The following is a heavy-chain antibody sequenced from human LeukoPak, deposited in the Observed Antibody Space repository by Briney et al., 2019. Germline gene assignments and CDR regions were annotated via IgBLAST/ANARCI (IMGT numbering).Heavy chain of an antibody. CDR2: IYSGGST. Sequence: GGSLRPSCAASGFTVSSNYMSWVRQAPGKGLEWVSVIYSGGSTYYADSVKGRFTISRDNSKNTLYLQMNSLRAEDTAVYYCARESYYEIYWGQGTLVTVSS. CDR1: GFTVSSNY. V-gene: IGHV3-53*01. CDR3: ARESYYEIY. J-gene: IGHJ4*02. D-gene: IGHD3-22*01.